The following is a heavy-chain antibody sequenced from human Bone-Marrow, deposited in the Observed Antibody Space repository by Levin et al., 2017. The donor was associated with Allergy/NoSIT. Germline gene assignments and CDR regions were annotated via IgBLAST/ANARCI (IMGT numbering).Heavy chain of an antibody. J-gene: IGHJ3*02. CDR3: ARMGIAAAGPDDAFDI. CDR2: IYYSGST. V-gene: IGHV4-59*01. Sequence: PSETLSLTCTVSGGSISSYYWSWIRQPPGKGLEWIGYIYYSGSTNYNPSLKSRVTISVDTSKNQFSLKLSSVTAADTAVYYCARMGIAAAGPDDAFDIWGQGTMVTVSS. D-gene: IGHD6-13*01. CDR1: GGSISSYY.